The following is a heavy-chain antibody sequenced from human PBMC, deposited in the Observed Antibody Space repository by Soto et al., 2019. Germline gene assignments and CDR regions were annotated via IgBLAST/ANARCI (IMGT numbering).Heavy chain of an antibody. Sequence: SLRLSFAASGFTFSSYAMSGVRQAPAPGLEWVSAISGSGCSTYYADSVKGRFTISRDNSKNTLYLQMNSLRAEDTAVYYCAKGSAIGSSIHPYYFDYLGQGTLVTVSS. CDR1: GFTFSSYA. D-gene: IGHD2-15*01. CDR2: ISGSGCST. J-gene: IGHJ4*02. CDR3: AKGSAIGSSIHPYYFDY. V-gene: IGHV3-23*01.